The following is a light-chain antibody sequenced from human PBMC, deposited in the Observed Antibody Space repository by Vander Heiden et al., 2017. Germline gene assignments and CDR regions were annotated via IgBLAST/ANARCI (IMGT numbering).Light chain of an antibody. V-gene: IGLV1-47*01. CDR1: NSNIGSNS. Sequence: QSVLTQPPSASGTPGQRVTIPCSGSNSNIGSNSVYWYQQLPGTAPKLLVSRNNQRPSGVPDRFSGSKSGTSASLAISGLRPEDEAYYYCATCDDSLSGVVFGGGTKVTVL. CDR2: RNN. J-gene: IGLJ3*02. CDR3: ATCDDSLSGVV.